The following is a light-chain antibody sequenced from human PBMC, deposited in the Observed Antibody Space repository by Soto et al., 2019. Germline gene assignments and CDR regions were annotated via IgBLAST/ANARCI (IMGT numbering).Light chain of an antibody. CDR3: QQYNNWPRT. J-gene: IGKJ1*01. V-gene: IGKV3-15*01. CDR1: QSVSSSY. CDR2: GAS. Sequence: EIVLTQSPGTLSLSPGERATLSCMARQSVSSSYLAWYQQKPGQAPRLLIYGASTRATGIPARFSGSGSGTEFTLTISSLQSEDFAVYYCQQYNNWPRTFGQGTKVDIK.